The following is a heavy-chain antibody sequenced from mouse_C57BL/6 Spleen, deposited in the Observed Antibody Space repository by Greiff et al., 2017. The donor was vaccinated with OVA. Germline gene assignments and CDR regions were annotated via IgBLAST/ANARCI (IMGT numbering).Heavy chain of an antibody. CDR2: LYPGDGDT. Sequence: VQLQQSGPELVKPGASVKISCKASGYAFSSSWMNWVKQRPGKGLEWIGRLYPGDGDTNYNGKFKGKATLTADKSSSTAYMQLSSLTSEDSAVYFCARGDLHCYVDFDYWGQGTTLTVSS. CDR3: ARGDLHCYVDFDY. V-gene: IGHV1-82*01. J-gene: IGHJ2*01. CDR1: GYAFSSSW.